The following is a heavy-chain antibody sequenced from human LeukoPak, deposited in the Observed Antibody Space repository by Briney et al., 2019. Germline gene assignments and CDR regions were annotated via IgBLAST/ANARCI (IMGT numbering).Heavy chain of an antibody. CDR1: GYTFTSYY. Sequence: GASVKVSCTASGYTFTSYYMHWVRQAPGQGLEWMGIINPSGGSTSYAQKFQGRVTMTRDTSTSTVYMELSSLRSEDTAVYYCALRVAVARGYFDYWGQGTLVTVSS. CDR2: INPSGGST. D-gene: IGHD6-19*01. J-gene: IGHJ4*02. V-gene: IGHV1-46*01. CDR3: ALRVAVARGYFDY.